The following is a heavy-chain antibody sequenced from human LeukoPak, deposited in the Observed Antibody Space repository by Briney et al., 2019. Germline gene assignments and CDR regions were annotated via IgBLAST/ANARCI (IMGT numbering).Heavy chain of an antibody. Sequence: GGSLRLSCATSGFTFSSYGMHWVRQAPGKGLEWVAVISYDGSNKYYADSVKGRFTISRDNSKNTLYLQMNSLRAEDTAVYYCARDSGTVAGSLRRSYFDYWGQGTLVTVSS. CDR1: GFTFSSYG. CDR2: ISYDGSNK. V-gene: IGHV3-30*03. J-gene: IGHJ4*02. D-gene: IGHD6-19*01. CDR3: ARDSGTVAGSLRRSYFDY.